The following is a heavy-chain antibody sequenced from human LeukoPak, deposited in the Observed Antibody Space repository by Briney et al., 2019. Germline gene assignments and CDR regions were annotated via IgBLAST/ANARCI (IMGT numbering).Heavy chain of an antibody. J-gene: IGHJ3*02. CDR2: ISAYNGNT. D-gene: IGHD2-15*01. CDR1: GYTFTSYG. Sequence: ASVKVSCKASGYTFTSYGISWVRQAPGQGLEWMGWISAYNGNTHYAQKLQGRVTMTTDTSTSTAYMELRSLRSDDTAVYYCARVRFDCSGGSCYPVAFDIWGQGTMVTVSS. V-gene: IGHV1-18*04. CDR3: ARVRFDCSGGSCYPVAFDI.